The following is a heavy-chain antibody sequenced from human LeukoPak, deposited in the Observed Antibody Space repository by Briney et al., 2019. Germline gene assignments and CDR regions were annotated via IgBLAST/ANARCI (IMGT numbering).Heavy chain of an antibody. J-gene: IGHJ4*02. V-gene: IGHV4-4*07. CDR1: GGSISSYY. Sequence: SETLSLTCTVSGGSISSYYWSWIRQPAGKGLEWIGRIYTSGSTNYNPSLKSRVTMSVDTSKNQFSLKLSSVTAADTAVYYCAREGLRYSDWFPLDYWGQGTLVTVSS. CDR2: IYTSGST. D-gene: IGHD3-9*01. CDR3: AREGLRYSDWFPLDY.